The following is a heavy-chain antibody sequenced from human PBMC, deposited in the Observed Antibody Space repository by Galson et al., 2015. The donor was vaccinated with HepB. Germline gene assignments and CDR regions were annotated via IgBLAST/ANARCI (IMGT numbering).Heavy chain of an antibody. V-gene: IGHV4-39*01. CDR3: ARGYCSGGTCHTFDI. CDR1: GGSISSSGYC. Sequence: LSLTCTVSGGSISSSGYCWGWIRQPPGKGLEWIGSISYSGTTYYNPPLKSRVTISVDTSKNQFSLKLSSVTAADTAVYYCARGYCSGGTCHTFDIWGQGTMVTVSS. D-gene: IGHD2-15*01. CDR2: ISYSGTT. J-gene: IGHJ3*02.